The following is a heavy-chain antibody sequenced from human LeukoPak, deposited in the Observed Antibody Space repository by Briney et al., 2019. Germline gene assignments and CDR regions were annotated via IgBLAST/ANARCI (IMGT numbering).Heavy chain of an antibody. CDR1: GFTISSYW. CDR3: AREITENRASGSCDGFDL. J-gene: IGHJ2*01. V-gene: IGHV3-74*01. D-gene: IGHD1-26*01. CDR2: INYRGTST. Sequence: GGSLSLSCAASGFTISSYWMHGVRQAPGKGLVWVSEINYRGTSTSYGDSVKGRFTISRDIAKNTLYLQMNSLRADDTAVYYCAREITENRASGSCDGFDLWGRGTLVTVSS.